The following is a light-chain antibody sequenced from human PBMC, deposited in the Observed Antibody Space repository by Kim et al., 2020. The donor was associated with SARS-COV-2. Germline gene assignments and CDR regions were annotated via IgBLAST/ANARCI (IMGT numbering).Light chain of an antibody. V-gene: IGKV3-20*01. CDR2: GAS. Sequence: EIVLTQSPGTLSVSPGERASLSCRASQSVRSNYLAWYQQKPGQAPRLLMYGASNRATGIPDRFIGSGSGTDFILTISRLEPEDLAVYYCQQYGSSPFTFGQGTKLEI. CDR3: QQYGSSPFT. J-gene: IGKJ2*01. CDR1: QSVRSNY.